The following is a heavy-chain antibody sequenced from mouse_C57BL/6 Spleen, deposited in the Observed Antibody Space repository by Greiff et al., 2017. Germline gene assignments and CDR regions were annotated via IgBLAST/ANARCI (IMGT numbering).Heavy chain of an antibody. Sequence: VQLQQSGAELVRPGASVTLSCKASGYTFTDYEMHWVKQTPVHGLEWIGAIDPETGGTAYNQKFKGKAILTADKSSSTAYMELRSLTSEDSAVYYCTRGYSNPWYFDVWGTGTTVTVSS. D-gene: IGHD2-5*01. CDR1: GYTFTDYE. V-gene: IGHV1-15*01. CDR3: TRGYSNPWYFDV. J-gene: IGHJ1*03. CDR2: IDPETGGT.